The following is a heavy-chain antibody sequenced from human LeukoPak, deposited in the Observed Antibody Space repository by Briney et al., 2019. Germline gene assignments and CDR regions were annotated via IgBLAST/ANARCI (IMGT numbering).Heavy chain of an antibody. Sequence: GGSLRLPCAASGFTFSSYAMNWVRQAPGKGLQWVSTIGGTGDNTNYAASVKGRFTISRDNSKNTLYLQMHSLRVEDTAVYYCAKGPMISQFFQSWGQGTLVTVSS. D-gene: IGHD3-22*01. CDR3: AKGPMISQFFQS. V-gene: IGHV3-23*01. J-gene: IGHJ1*01. CDR1: GFTFSSYA. CDR2: IGGTGDNT.